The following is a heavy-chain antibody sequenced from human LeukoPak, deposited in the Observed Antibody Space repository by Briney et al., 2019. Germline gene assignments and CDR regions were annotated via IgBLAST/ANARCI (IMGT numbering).Heavy chain of an antibody. J-gene: IGHJ4*02. Sequence: HPGGSLRLSCATSGFSFTDYPMNWVRQAPGKGLEWISNIRTTAEGAKYAYYADSVKGRVTISRDDGKNTLYLHMNSLRDDDTALYYCAADKRYAFDYWGQGILVTVSS. CDR2: IRTTAEGAKYA. V-gene: IGHV3-48*02. CDR1: GFSFTDYP. CDR3: AADKRYAFDY. D-gene: IGHD3-9*01.